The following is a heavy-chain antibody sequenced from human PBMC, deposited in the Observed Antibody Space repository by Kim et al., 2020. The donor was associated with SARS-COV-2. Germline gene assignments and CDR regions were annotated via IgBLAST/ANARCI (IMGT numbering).Heavy chain of an antibody. J-gene: IGHJ4*02. V-gene: IGHV5-51*01. CDR3: ARDNGLADGTFDL. Sequence: SPALKGQVTMSADNSFNTAYLPWSKLQASDTAIYYCARDNGLADGTFDLWGQGTLVTVSS. D-gene: IGHD6-13*01.